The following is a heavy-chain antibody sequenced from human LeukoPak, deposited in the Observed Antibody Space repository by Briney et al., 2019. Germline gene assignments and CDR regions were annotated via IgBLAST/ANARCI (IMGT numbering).Heavy chain of an antibody. Sequence: GGSLRLSCTASGFTFSSYAIHWVRQAPGKGLEWVAVISYDGSNKYYTDSVKGRFTISRDNSNNTLYLQMNSLRAEDTAMYYCARERAGDYDDYWGQGTLVTVSS. CDR3: ARERAGDYDDY. CDR2: ISYDGSNK. J-gene: IGHJ4*02. D-gene: IGHD4-17*01. V-gene: IGHV3-30-3*01. CDR1: GFTFSSYA.